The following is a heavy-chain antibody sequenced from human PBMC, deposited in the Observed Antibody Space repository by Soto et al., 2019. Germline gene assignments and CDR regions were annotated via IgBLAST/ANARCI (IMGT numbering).Heavy chain of an antibody. CDR2: IYYSGST. V-gene: IGHV4-59*01. D-gene: IGHD3-22*01. Sequence: SETMSLTCTVSGGSISSYYCSWIRQPPEKGLEWIGYIYYSGSTNYNPTLKSRVTISVDTSKNQFSLKLSSVTAADTAVYYCARFLRGYNFGGQNWFDPWGQGTLVTVSS. J-gene: IGHJ5*02. CDR3: ARFLRGYNFGGQNWFDP. CDR1: GGSISSYY.